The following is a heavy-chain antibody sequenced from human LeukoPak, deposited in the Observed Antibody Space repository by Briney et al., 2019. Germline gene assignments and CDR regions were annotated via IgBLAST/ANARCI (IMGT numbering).Heavy chain of an antibody. CDR2: IIYSGGAT. J-gene: IGHJ4*02. D-gene: IGHD3-22*01. V-gene: IGHV3-23*01. CDR1: GFTFSRSA. CDR3: AKDGLYYDGSEHVYYFDS. Sequence: GGSLRLSCAASGFTFSRSAMTWVRQGPWTGLEFVASIIYSGGATYYADSVKGRFTISRDNSKNTLYLQMNSLRAEDTALYYCAKDGLYYDGSEHVYYFDSWGQGTLVTVSS.